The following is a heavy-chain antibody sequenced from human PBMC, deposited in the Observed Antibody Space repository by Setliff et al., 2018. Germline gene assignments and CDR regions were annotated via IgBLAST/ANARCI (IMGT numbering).Heavy chain of an antibody. J-gene: IGHJ4*02. CDR3: ARELPRTIFGVVIDY. D-gene: IGHD3-3*01. Sequence: ASVKVSCKASGGTFSSYAITWVRQAPGQGLEWMGGIIPIFGTANYAQKFQGRVTITADKSTSTAYMELSSLRSEDTAVYYCARELPRTIFGVVIDYWGQGTLVTVSS. V-gene: IGHV1-69*06. CDR1: GGTFSSYA. CDR2: IIPIFGTA.